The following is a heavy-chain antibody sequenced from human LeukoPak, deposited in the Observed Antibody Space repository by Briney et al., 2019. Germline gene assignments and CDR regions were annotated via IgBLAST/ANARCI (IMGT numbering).Heavy chain of an antibody. J-gene: IGHJ4*02. CDR2: INPNSGGT. Sequence: ASVKVSCKASGYTFTGYYMHWVRQAPGQGLEWVGWINPNSGGTNYAQKFQGRVTMTRDTSISTAYMELSRLRSDDTAVYYCARDHWLGVTTYYFDYWGQGTLVTVSS. V-gene: IGHV1-2*02. CDR3: ARDHWLGVTTYYFDY. CDR1: GYTFTGYY. D-gene: IGHD4-17*01.